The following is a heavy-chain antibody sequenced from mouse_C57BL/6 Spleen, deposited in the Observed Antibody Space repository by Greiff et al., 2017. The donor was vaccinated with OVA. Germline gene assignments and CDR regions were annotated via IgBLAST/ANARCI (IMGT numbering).Heavy chain of an antibody. D-gene: IGHD1-1*01. CDR3: ARGGVDWYFDV. CDR1: GYTFTSYW. V-gene: IGHV1-52*01. Sequence: VQLQQSGAELVRPGSSVKLSCKASGYTFTSYWMHWVKQRPIQGLEWIGNIDPSDSETHYNQKFKDKATLTVDKSSSTAYMQLSSLTSEDSAVYYCARGGVDWYFDVWGTGTTVTVSS. CDR2: IDPSDSET. J-gene: IGHJ1*03.